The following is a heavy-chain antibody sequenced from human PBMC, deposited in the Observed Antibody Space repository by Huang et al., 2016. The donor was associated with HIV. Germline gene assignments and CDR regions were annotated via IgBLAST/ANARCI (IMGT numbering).Heavy chain of an antibody. CDR2: INSDGSST. V-gene: IGHV3-74*01. Sequence: EVQLVESGGGLVQPRGSLRLSCAASGFSISSYWMHWVRQAPGKGLGVLARINSDGSSTSCADSVKGRFTISRDNAKNTLYLQMNRLRAEDTAVYYCARDPRIQAWLNFFDYWGQGTLVSVSS. CDR3: ARDPRIQAWLNFFDY. CDR1: GFSISSYW. J-gene: IGHJ4*02. D-gene: IGHD3-22*01.